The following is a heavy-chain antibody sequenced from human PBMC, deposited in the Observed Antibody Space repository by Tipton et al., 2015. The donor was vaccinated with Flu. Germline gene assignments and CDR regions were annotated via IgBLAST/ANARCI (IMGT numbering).Heavy chain of an antibody. CDR1: GGSISSYY. CDR3: ASGIGQDLYYYYGMDV. V-gene: IGHV4-59*07. J-gene: IGHJ6*02. D-gene: IGHD2-15*01. Sequence: TLSLTCTVSGGSISSYYWSWIRQPPRKGLEWIGYIYYSGSTNYNPSLKSRVTISVDTSKNQFSLKLSSVTAADTAVYYCASGIGQDLYYYYGMDVWGQGTTVTVSS. CDR2: IYYSGST.